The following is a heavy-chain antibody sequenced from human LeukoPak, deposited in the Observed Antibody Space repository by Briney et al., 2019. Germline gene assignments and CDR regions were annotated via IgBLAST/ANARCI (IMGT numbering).Heavy chain of an antibody. J-gene: IGHJ3*02. CDR3: AKDPNGDYIGTFDI. D-gene: IGHD4-17*01. Sequence: PGGSLRLSCAASGFPFSTYGMHWARQAPGKGLEWVAFIRYDESDKFYADSVQGRFAISRDNSKNTLYLQMNSLRAEDTAVYFCAKDPNGDYIGTFDIWGQGTMVTVSS. CDR2: IRYDESDK. V-gene: IGHV3-30*02. CDR1: GFPFSTYG.